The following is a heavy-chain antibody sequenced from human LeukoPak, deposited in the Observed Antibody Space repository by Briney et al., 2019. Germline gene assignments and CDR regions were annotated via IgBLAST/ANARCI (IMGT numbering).Heavy chain of an antibody. V-gene: IGHV4-59*04. J-gene: IGHJ3*02. Sequence: KASETLSLTCTVSGGSISSYYWSWIRQPPGKGLEWIGSIYYNGSPYYNAPLQSRVTISVETSKNQFSLKLSSVTAADTAVYYCARGLWAWYAFDIWGQGTMVTVSS. CDR2: IYYNGSP. CDR3: ARGLWAWYAFDI. CDR1: GGSISSYY. D-gene: IGHD4/OR15-4a*01.